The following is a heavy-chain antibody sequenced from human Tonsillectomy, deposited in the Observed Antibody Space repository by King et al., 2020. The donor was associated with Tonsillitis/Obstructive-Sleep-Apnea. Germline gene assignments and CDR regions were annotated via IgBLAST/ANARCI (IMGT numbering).Heavy chain of an antibody. Sequence: QLVQSGAEVKKPGSSVKVSCKASGGTFSSYAISWVRQAPGQGLEWMGGIIPIFGTANYAQKFQVRVTITADESTGTAYMELSSLRSEDSAVYYCARGGYCGGDCYSAFDIWGQGTMVTVSS. J-gene: IGHJ3*02. D-gene: IGHD2-21*01. CDR2: IIPIFGTA. CDR1: GGTFSSYA. CDR3: ARGGYCGGDCYSAFDI. V-gene: IGHV1-69*01.